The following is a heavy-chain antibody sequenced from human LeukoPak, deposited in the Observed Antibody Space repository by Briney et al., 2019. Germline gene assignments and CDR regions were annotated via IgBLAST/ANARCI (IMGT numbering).Heavy chain of an antibody. J-gene: IGHJ4*02. V-gene: IGHV4-39*01. CDR1: GASISGCTYY. CDR2: MCYSGST. CDR3: ARRPFGSNYPALIDY. Sequence: SETLSLTCTVSGASISGCTYYWGWIRQPPGKGLEWIGSMCYSGSTYYNPSFKSRVTMSVDTSKNQFSLRLSSVTAADTAIYYCARRPFGSNYPALIDYWGQGTLVTVSS. D-gene: IGHD4/OR15-4a*01.